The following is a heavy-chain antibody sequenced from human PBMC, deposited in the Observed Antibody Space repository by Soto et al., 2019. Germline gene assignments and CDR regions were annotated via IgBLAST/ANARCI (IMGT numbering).Heavy chain of an antibody. V-gene: IGHV3-30*18. D-gene: IGHD6-19*01. Sequence: VQLVESGGGVVQPGRSLRLSCAASGFTFSDYAMHWVRQAPGKGLEWVAVVSHDGRNTHYAASVKGRFTISRDSSKNTVSLEMSSLRAEDTAVYYCAKGGRQWLVTSDFNYWGQGALVTVSS. CDR2: VSHDGRNT. CDR3: AKGGRQWLVTSDFNY. J-gene: IGHJ4*02. CDR1: GFTFSDYA.